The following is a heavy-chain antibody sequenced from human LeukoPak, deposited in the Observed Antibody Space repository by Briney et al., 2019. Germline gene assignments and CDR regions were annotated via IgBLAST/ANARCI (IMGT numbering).Heavy chain of an antibody. D-gene: IGHD6-25*01. CDR3: ATPSGGY. CDR1: GFTVSSNY. V-gene: IGHV3-66*04. Sequence: GGSLRLSCAASGFTVSSNYMSWVRQAPGKGLEWVSVIYSDGNTYCADSVKGRFTISRDNSKNTVYLQMNSLRAEDTAVYYCATPSGGYWGQGTLVTVSS. J-gene: IGHJ4*02. CDR2: IYSDGNT.